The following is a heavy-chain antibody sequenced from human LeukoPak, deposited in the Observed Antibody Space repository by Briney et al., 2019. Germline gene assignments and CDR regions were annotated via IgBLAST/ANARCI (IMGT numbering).Heavy chain of an antibody. CDR2: INHSGST. Sequence: SETLSLTCAVYGGSLSGYYWSWIRQPPGKGLEWIGEINHSGSTNYNPSLKSRVTISVDTSKNQFSLKLSSVTAADTAVYYCARGQEKYCSSTSCYTLDYWGQGTLVTVSS. V-gene: IGHV4-34*01. D-gene: IGHD2-2*02. J-gene: IGHJ4*02. CDR3: ARGQEKYCSSTSCYTLDY. CDR1: GGSLSGYY.